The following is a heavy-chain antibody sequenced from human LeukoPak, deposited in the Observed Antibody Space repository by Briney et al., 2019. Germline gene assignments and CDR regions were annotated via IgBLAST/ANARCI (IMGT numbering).Heavy chain of an antibody. CDR1: GSTFSSYG. CDR2: ISYDGSNK. V-gene: IGHV3-30*03. CDR3: ATIVVVTAIQYYFDY. D-gene: IGHD2-21*02. Sequence: GGSLRLSCAASGSTFSSYGMHWVRQAPGKGLEWVAVISYDGSNKYYADSVKGRFTISRDNSKNTLYLQMNSLRAEDTAVYYCATIVVVTAIQYYFDYWGQGTLVTVSS. J-gene: IGHJ4*02.